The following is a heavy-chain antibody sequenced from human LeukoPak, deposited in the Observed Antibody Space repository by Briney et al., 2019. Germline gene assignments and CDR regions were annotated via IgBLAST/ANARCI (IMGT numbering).Heavy chain of an antibody. Sequence: GASVKVSCKASGYTFTTYDMTWVRQATGQGLEWMGWMNPDSGDTGYAQKFQGRVTMTRNTSISTAYMQLSSLGSEDTAIYYRARGLGDYNTDWFPVSGYWGQGTLVTVSS. CDR1: GYTFTTYD. CDR2: MNPDSGDT. D-gene: IGHD3-9*01. CDR3: ARGLGDYNTDWFPVSGY. J-gene: IGHJ4*02. V-gene: IGHV1-8*01.